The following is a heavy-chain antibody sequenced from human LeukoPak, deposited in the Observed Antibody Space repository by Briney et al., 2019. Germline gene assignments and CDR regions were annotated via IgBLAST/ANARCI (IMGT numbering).Heavy chain of an antibody. Sequence: GGSLRLSCAASGFTFSSYSMNWVRQAPGKGLEWVSYISSSSSTIYYADSVKGRFTISRDNAKNSLYLQMNSLRAEDTAVYYCARGTSGGHYYFDYWGQGTLVTVSS. V-gene: IGHV3-48*01. CDR2: ISSSSSTI. J-gene: IGHJ4*02. CDR1: GFTFSSYS. D-gene: IGHD2-2*01. CDR3: ARGTSGGHYYFDY.